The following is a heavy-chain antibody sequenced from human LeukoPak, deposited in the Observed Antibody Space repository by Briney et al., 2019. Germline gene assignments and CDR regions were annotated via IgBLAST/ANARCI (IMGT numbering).Heavy chain of an antibody. V-gene: IGHV1-46*01. J-gene: IGHJ4*02. CDR1: RNSFISDY. CDR3: ARDGSKWNFDY. CDR2: IIPSSDTT. Sequence: GASVKVSYKACRNSFISDYMHWVRQAPGQGLEWMGRIIPSSDTTHYAQKFQGRVTITRDTSTTTVYMVLNSLRSDDTAVYYCARDGSKWNFDYWGQGTLVTVSS. D-gene: IGHD6-13*01.